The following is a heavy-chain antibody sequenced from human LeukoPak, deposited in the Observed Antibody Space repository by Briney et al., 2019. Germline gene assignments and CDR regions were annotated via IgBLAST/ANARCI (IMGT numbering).Heavy chain of an antibody. CDR3: ARVGYGDYFDY. CDR1: GGSISSYY. V-gene: IGHV4-59*01. J-gene: IGHJ4*02. Sequence: PSETLSLTCTVSGGSISSYYWSWIRQPPGKGLEWIGYIYYSGSTNYNPSLKSRVTISVDTSKNQFSLKLSSVTAADTAVYYCARVGYGDYFDYWGRGTLVTVSS. CDR2: IYYSGST. D-gene: IGHD4-17*01.